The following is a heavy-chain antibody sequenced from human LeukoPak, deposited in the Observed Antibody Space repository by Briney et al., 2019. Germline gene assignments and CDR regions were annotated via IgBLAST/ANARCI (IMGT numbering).Heavy chain of an antibody. D-gene: IGHD3-16*02. CDR1: GYTLSTHA. CDR2: IILFFGRP. J-gene: IGHJ6*03. Sequence: SVKVSCKASGYTLSTHAITWVRQAPGQGLEWMRGIILFFGRPNYAQKFQGRVTITADESASTAYMELSDLTSDDTAIYYCARGVVHGYYYYMDVWGKGTTVTVSS. CDR3: ARGVVHGYYYYMDV. V-gene: IGHV1-69*13.